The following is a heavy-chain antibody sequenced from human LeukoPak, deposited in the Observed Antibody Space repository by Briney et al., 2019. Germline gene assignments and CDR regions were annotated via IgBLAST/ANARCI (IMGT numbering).Heavy chain of an antibody. V-gene: IGHV4-34*01. CDR1: GGSFSGYY. CDR2: INHSGST. Sequence: PSETLSLTCAVYGGSFSGYYWSWIRQPPGKGLEWIGEINHSGSTNYNPSLKSRVTISVDTSKNQFSLKLSSVTAADTAVYYCASGYDILTGYYVASWFDPWGQGTLVTVSS. CDR3: ASGYDILTGYYVASWFDP. J-gene: IGHJ5*02. D-gene: IGHD3-9*01.